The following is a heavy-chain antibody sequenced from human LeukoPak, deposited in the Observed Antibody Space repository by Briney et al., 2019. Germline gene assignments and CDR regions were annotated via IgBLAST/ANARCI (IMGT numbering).Heavy chain of an antibody. CDR1: GYTFTGYY. CDR3: ARRFWKDY. J-gene: IGHJ4*02. CDR2: MNPNSGNT. Sequence: ASVKVSCKASGYTFTGYYMHWVRQAPGQGLEWMGWMNPNSGNTGYAQKFQGRVTMTRNTSISTAYMELSSLRSEDTAVYYCARRFWKDYWGQGTLVTVSS. V-gene: IGHV1-8*02. D-gene: IGHD3-3*01.